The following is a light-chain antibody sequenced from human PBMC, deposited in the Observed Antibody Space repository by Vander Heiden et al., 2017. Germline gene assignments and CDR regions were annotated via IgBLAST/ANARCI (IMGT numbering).Light chain of an antibody. Sequence: QSLLTQSPSLSGAPGESITISCTGTSSDNGGYNYVSWYQQHPGKPPKLMIYDVSNRPSGVSTRFSGSKSGNTASLTISGLQAEDEADYYCSSSTASSTPFVFGGGTQFTVL. CDR1: SSDNGGYNY. CDR2: DVS. CDR3: SSSTASSTPFV. V-gene: IGLV2-14*03. J-gene: IGLJ1*01.